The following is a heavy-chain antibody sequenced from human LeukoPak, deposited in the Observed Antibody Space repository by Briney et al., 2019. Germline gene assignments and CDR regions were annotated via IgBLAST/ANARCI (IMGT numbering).Heavy chain of an antibody. CDR1: GFTFDDYA. Sequence: QSGGSLRLSCAASGFTFDDYAMHWVRQAPGKGLEWVSGISWNSGSIGYADSVKGRFTISRDNAKNSLYLQMNSLRAEDTALYYCAKDIQYYYYYGMDVWGQGTTVTVSS. V-gene: IGHV3-9*01. CDR3: AKDIQYYYYYGMDV. J-gene: IGHJ6*02. CDR2: ISWNSGSI.